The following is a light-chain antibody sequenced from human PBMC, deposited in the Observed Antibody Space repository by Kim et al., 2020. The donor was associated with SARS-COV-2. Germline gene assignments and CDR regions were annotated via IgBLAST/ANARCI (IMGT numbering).Light chain of an antibody. J-gene: IGLJ3*02. V-gene: IGLV7-46*01. CDR1: TGAVTRNHY. Sequence: PGRTVTLTFGSTTGAVTRNHYGFWFQQRPGQDPRTLIYETNKRQSWTPSRLSGSLRGGEAALTLSGAQPEDEADYYCLLYYSGARVFGGGTQLTVL. CDR2: ETN. CDR3: LLYYSGARV.